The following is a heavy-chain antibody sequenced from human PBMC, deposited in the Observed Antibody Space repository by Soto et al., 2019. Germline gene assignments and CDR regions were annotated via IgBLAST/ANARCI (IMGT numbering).Heavy chain of an antibody. CDR2: INHSGST. V-gene: IGHV4-34*01. CDR3: ARGRQLWFFAY. Sequence: SETLSLTCAVYGGSFSGYYWSWIRQPPGKGLEWIGEINHSGSTNYNPSLKSRVTISVDTSKNQFSLKLSSVTAADTAVYYCARGRQLWFFAYWGQGTLVTVP. CDR1: GGSFSGYY. D-gene: IGHD5-18*01. J-gene: IGHJ4*02.